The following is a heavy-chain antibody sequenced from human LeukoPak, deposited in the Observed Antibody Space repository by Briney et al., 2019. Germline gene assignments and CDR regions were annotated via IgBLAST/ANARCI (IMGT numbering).Heavy chain of an antibody. Sequence: GASVKVSCKASGYTFTGYYMNWVRQAPGQGLEWMGWINPNSGDKIYAQKFQGRVTMTRDTSISTAYMELSRLRSDDTAVYYCARDFQSSGYQTGTGFVDWGQGTLVTVSS. J-gene: IGHJ4*02. D-gene: IGHD3-22*01. CDR1: GYTFTGYY. CDR2: INPNSGDK. V-gene: IGHV1-2*02. CDR3: ARDFQSSGYQTGTGFVD.